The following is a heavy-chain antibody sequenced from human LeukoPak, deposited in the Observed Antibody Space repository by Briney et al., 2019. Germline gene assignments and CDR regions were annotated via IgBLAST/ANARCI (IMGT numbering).Heavy chain of an antibody. V-gene: IGHV3-23*01. Sequence: SGGSLRLSCTTPKFNFHNYGLTWVRQAPGKELEWVSSISGSGAQYAASVQGRFTISRDNSKNTLYLQMNSLRAEDTAVYYSAKDPNGDYIGAFDIWGQGTMVTVSS. D-gene: IGHD4-17*01. CDR2: ISGSGA. J-gene: IGHJ3*02. CDR3: AKDPNGDYIGAFDI. CDR1: KFNFHNYG.